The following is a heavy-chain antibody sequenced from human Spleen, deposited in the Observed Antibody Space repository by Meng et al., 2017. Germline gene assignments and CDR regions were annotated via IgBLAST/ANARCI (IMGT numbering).Heavy chain of an antibody. Sequence: VQLQESGPGLVKPSQTLSLTCTVSGGSISSGGYYWSWIRQHPGKGLEWIGYIYYSGSTYYNPSLKSRVTISVDTSKNQFSLKLSSVTAADTAVYYCARDEDISAAGKLFGDYWGQGTLVTVSS. CDR2: IYYSGST. CDR1: GGSISSGGYY. J-gene: IGHJ4*02. V-gene: IGHV4-31*03. D-gene: IGHD6-13*01. CDR3: ARDEDISAAGKLFGDY.